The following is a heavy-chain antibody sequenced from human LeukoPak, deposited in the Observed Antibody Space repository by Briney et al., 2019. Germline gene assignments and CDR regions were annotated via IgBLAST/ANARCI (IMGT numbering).Heavy chain of an antibody. Sequence: GGSLRLSCAASGFTFISFYMTWVRHAPGKGLQGVSTVIGSAGRTDYADSVKGRFTISRDSLKNSLYLQMNSLIAEDTAVYYCAKNRGHCVDGVCHNYYYMDVWGRGTTVTVSS. V-gene: IGHV3-23*01. CDR3: AKNRGHCVDGVCHNYYYMDV. CDR1: GFTFISFY. J-gene: IGHJ6*03. D-gene: IGHD2-8*02. CDR2: VIGSAGRT.